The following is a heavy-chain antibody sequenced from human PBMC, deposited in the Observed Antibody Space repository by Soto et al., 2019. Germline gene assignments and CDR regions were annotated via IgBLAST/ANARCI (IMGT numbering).Heavy chain of an antibody. J-gene: IGHJ4*02. Sequence: QVQLQESGPGLVKPSGTLSLTCAVSGDSVSSPYYWCWVRQPPGKGLEWIGEVFHTGTTSYNPSLRIRVTISMDKSNNHFSLDLSSVTAADTAVYYCARSAGWYAVHSWGPGTLVIVSS. D-gene: IGHD6-19*01. CDR2: VFHTGTT. CDR3: ARSAGWYAVHS. CDR1: GDSVSSPYY. V-gene: IGHV4-4*02.